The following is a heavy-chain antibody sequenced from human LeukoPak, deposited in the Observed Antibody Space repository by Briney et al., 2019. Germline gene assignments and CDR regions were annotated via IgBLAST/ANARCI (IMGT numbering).Heavy chain of an antibody. CDR3: ARGKYCSSTSCPRYFDY. J-gene: IGHJ4*02. V-gene: IGHV4-34*01. D-gene: IGHD2-2*01. CDR1: GGSFSGYY. Sequence: PSETLSLTCAVYGGSFSGYYWSWIRQPPGKGLEWIGEINHSGSTNYNPSLKSRVTISVDTSKNQFSLKLSSVTAADTAVYYCARGKYCSSTSCPRYFDYWGQGTLVTVPS. CDR2: INHSGST.